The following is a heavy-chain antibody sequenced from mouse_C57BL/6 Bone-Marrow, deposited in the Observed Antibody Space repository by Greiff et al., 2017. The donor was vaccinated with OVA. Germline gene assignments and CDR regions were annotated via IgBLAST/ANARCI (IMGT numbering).Heavy chain of an antibody. V-gene: IGHV1-50*01. CDR1: GYTFTSYW. D-gene: IGHD2-2*01. CDR2: IDPSDSYT. CDR3: ARKDYGYRAMDY. Sequence: QVQLQQPGAELVKPGASVKLSCKASGYTFTSYWMQWVKQRPGQGLEWIGEIDPSDSYTNYNQKFKGKATLTVDTSSSTAYMQLSSLTSEDSAVYYCARKDYGYRAMDYWGQGTSGTVSS. J-gene: IGHJ4*01.